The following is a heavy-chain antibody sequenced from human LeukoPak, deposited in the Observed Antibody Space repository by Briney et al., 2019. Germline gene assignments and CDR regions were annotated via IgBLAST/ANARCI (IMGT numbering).Heavy chain of an antibody. CDR2: IYYSGST. CDR3: ARIAAAGPGVDYYGMDV. V-gene: IGHV4-39*01. Sequence: SETLSLTCTVSGGSISSSSYYWGWIRQPPGKGLEWIGSIYYSGSTYYNPSLKSRVTISVDTSKNQFSLKLSSVTAADTAVYYCARIAAAGPGVDYYGMDVWGQGTTVTVSS. J-gene: IGHJ6*02. D-gene: IGHD6-13*01. CDR1: GGSISSSSYY.